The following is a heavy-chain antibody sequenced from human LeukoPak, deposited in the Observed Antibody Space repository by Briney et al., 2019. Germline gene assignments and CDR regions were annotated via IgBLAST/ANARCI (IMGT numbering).Heavy chain of an antibody. V-gene: IGHV4-61*08. J-gene: IGHJ4*02. D-gene: IGHD1-20*01. CDR3: ARVITGTGRRFDY. CDR2: IYYSGST. CDR1: GGSISSGGYS. Sequence: SETLSLTCAVSGGSISSGGYSWSWIRQPPGKGLEWIGYIYYSGSTNYNPSLKSRVTISLDTSKNQFSLKLSSVTAADTAVYYCARVITGTGRRFDYWGQGTLVTVSS.